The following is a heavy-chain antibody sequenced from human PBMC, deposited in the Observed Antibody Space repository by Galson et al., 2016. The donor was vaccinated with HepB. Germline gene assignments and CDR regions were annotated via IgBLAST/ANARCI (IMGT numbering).Heavy chain of an antibody. J-gene: IGHJ4*02. CDR3: AKYFYITMIVVVSPYNTFEY. V-gene: IGHV3-23*01. CDR2: ISGSGGST. CDR1: GFTFSNYA. D-gene: IGHD3-22*01. Sequence: SLRLSCAASGFTFSNYAMSWVRQAPGKGLGWVSVISGSGGSTYYADSVKGRFTISRDNSKNTLYLQMNSLRAEDTAVYYCAKYFYITMIVVVSPYNTFEYGGQGTRVTVSS.